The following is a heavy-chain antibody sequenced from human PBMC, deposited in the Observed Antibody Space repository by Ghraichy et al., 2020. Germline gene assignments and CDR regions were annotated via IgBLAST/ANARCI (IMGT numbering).Heavy chain of an antibody. V-gene: IGHV1-2*02. Sequence: ASVKVSCEASGYTFTGYYMHWVRQAPGQGLEWMGWINLNSGDTNYAQIFQGRVTMTRDTSISTAFMELSRLTSDDTAVYYCASQLGYCRGPNCLDYYYVDVWGKGTTVTGSS. CDR3: ASQLGYCRGPNCLDYYYVDV. J-gene: IGHJ6*03. CDR2: INLNSGDT. CDR1: GYTFTGYY. D-gene: IGHD2-2*01.